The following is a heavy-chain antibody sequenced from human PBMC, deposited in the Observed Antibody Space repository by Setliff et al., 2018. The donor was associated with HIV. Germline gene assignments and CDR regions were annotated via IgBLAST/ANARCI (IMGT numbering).Heavy chain of an antibody. D-gene: IGHD3-10*01. CDR2: INPNSGGT. V-gene: IGHV1-2*06. CDR3: SRDWAEDYYGSGSFQH. J-gene: IGHJ1*01. CDR1: GYMFTGFH. Sequence: ASVKVSCKASGYMFTGFHVHWVRQAAGQGLEWMGRINPNSGGTKYAQKFQGRVTMTRDTSISTAYMELSRLRSDDTAVYYCSRDWAEDYYGSGSFQHWGQGTLVTVSS.